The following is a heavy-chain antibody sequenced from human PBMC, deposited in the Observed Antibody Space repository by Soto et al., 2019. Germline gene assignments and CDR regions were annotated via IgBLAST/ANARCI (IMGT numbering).Heavy chain of an antibody. Sequence: VQLLESGGGLVQPGGSLRLSCAASGFSFSTYAMSWVRQAPGKGLEWVSGISAGGGNTYYADSVRGRFTISRDNSKNTVDLQISSLRAEDTALYYFAKHSEYQLLSWLDPWGLGTLVTVSS. V-gene: IGHV3-23*01. CDR1: GFSFSTYA. J-gene: IGHJ5*02. CDR2: ISAGGGNT. D-gene: IGHD2-2*01. CDR3: AKHSEYQLLSWLDP.